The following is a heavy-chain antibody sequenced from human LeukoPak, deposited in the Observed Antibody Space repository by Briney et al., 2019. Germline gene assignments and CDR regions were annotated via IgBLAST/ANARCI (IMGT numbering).Heavy chain of an antibody. CDR1: GGSISSYY. Sequence: SETLSLTCTVSGGSISSYYWSWIRQPPGKGLEWIGYIYYSGSTYYNPSLKSRVTISVDTPKNQFSLKLSSVTAADTAVYYCARSTYCSGGSCSHNWFDPWGQGTLVTVSS. D-gene: IGHD2-15*01. CDR2: IYYSGST. J-gene: IGHJ5*02. V-gene: IGHV4-59*12. CDR3: ARSTYCSGGSCSHNWFDP.